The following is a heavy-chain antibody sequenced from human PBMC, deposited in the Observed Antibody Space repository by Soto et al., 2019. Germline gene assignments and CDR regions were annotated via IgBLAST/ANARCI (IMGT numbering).Heavy chain of an antibody. CDR1: GYTFTGYY. CDR2: INPNSGGT. V-gene: IGHV1-2*02. D-gene: IGHD3-9*01. J-gene: IGHJ4*02. CDR3: ARAVYFEAFEI. Sequence: GASVKVSCKASGYTFTGYYIHWVRQAPGQGLEWMGLINPNSGGTTYAQKFQGRVTLTRDTSMTTAYMELNRLRSDDTAMHYCARAVYFEAFEIWGQGTLVTVSS.